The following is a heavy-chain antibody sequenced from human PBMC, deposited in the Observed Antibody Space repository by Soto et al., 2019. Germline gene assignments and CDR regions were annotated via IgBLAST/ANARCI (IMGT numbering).Heavy chain of an antibody. CDR1: GYIFTKHW. Sequence: GESLKISCQGSGYIFTKHWIAWVRQKPGKGLEWIGIIDPVDSDDRYSPSFEGQVTISVDKSNNTAFLRWDKLKTSDTATYFCARRALHPRGPYFPYNSFESWGQGTQVTVAS. CDR3: ARRALHPRGPYFPYNSFES. J-gene: IGHJ1*01. V-gene: IGHV5-51*01. D-gene: IGHD1-20*01. CDR2: IDPVDSDD.